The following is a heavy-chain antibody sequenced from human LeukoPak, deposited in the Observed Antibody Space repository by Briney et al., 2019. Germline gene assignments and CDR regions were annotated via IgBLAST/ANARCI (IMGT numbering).Heavy chain of an antibody. CDR1: GGSISSYY. Sequence: PSQTLSLTCAVSGGSISSYYWSWIRQPPGKGLEWIGYIYYSGSTNYNPSLKSRVTISVDTSKNQFSLKLSSVTAADTAVYYCARFDSGSYWTYFDYWGQGTLVTVSS. CDR3: ARFDSGSYWTYFDY. D-gene: IGHD1-26*01. V-gene: IGHV4-59*01. J-gene: IGHJ4*02. CDR2: IYYSGST.